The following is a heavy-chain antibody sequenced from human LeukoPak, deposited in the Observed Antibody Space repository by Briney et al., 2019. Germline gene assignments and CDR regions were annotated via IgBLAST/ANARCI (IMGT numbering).Heavy chain of an antibody. J-gene: IGHJ4*02. D-gene: IGHD3-22*01. Sequence: QPGGSLRLSCAGSGFTFSDYYINWVRQAPGKGLEWVGRTRNKANSYTPDYAAPVKGRFTISRDESKNSLYLQMNSLKTEDTAVYYCAMEGESSGPDFDYWGQGTLVTVSS. CDR3: AMEGESSGPDFDY. CDR1: GFTFSDYY. CDR2: TRNKANSYTP. V-gene: IGHV3-72*01.